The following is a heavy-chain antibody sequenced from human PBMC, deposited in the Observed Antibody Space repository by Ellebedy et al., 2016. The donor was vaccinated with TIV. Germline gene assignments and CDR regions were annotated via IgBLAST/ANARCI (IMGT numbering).Heavy chain of an antibody. Sequence: GESLKISXTASGFTFSSYAMHWVRQAPGKGLEWVAVISYDGSNKYYADSVKGRFTISRDNSKNTLYLQMNSLRAEDTAVYYCAKDYEQWSNWFDPWGQGTLVTVSS. CDR2: ISYDGSNK. D-gene: IGHD6-19*01. CDR3: AKDYEQWSNWFDP. CDR1: GFTFSSYA. V-gene: IGHV3-30-3*01. J-gene: IGHJ5*02.